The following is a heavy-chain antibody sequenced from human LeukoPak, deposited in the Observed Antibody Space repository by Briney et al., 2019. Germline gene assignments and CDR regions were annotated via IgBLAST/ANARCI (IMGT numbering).Heavy chain of an antibody. CDR3: ARDGEGTKVRGVIVHYNWFDP. V-gene: IGHV1-3*01. Sequence: GASVKVSCKASGYTFTSYAMHWVRQAPGQRLEWMGWINAGNGNTKYSQKFQGRVTITRDTSASTAYMELSSLRSEDTAVYYCARDGEGTKVRGVIVHYNWFDPWGQGTLVTVSS. CDR1: GYTFTSYA. D-gene: IGHD3-10*01. CDR2: INAGNGNT. J-gene: IGHJ5*02.